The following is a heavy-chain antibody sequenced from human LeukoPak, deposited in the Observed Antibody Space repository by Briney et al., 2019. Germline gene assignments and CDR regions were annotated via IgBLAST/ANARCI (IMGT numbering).Heavy chain of an antibody. V-gene: IGHV3-23*01. Sequence: GGSLTLSCAASGFTFSSYAMSWVSQAPGKGLEWVSAISGSGGSTYYADSVKGRFTISRDNSKNTLYLQMNSLRAEDTAVYYCIAAAGTAQDYWGQGTLVTVSS. D-gene: IGHD6-13*01. CDR1: GFTFSSYA. J-gene: IGHJ4*02. CDR3: IAAAGTAQDY. CDR2: ISGSGGST.